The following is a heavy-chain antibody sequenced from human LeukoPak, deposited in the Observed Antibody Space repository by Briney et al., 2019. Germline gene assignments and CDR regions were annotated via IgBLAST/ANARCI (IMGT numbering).Heavy chain of an antibody. V-gene: IGHV4-39*01. J-gene: IGHJ4*02. CDR1: GDSISSSY. CDR2: IYYSGST. D-gene: IGHD6-19*01. Sequence: SETLSLTCTVSGDSISSSYWSWIRQPPGKGLEWIGSIYYSGSTYYNPSLKSRVTISVDTSKNQFSLKLSSVTAADTAVYYCARLDIAVAGDFDYWGQGTLVTVSS. CDR3: ARLDIAVAGDFDY.